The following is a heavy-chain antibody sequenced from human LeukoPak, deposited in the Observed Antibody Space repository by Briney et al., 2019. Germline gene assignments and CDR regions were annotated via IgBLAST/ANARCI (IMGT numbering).Heavy chain of an antibody. CDR1: GYTLTELS. Sequence: ASVKVSCKVSGYTLTELSMHWVRQAPGKGLEWMGGFDPEDGETIYAQKFQGRVTMTEDTSTDTAYMELSSLRSEDTAVYYCATVGMGWLHHFPFDYWGQGTLVTVSS. CDR3: ATVGMGWLHHFPFDY. J-gene: IGHJ4*02. V-gene: IGHV1-24*01. D-gene: IGHD5-24*01. CDR2: FDPEDGET.